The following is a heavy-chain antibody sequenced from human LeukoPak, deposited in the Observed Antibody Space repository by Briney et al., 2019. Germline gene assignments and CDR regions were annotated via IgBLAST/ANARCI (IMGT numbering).Heavy chain of an antibody. V-gene: IGHV1-2*02. CDR1: GYTFTGYY. CDR3: ARLPLWGDAFDI. D-gene: IGHD2-21*01. Sequence: GASVKVSCKASGYTFTGYYMHWVRQAPGQGLEWMGWINPNSGGTNHAQKFQGRVTMTRDTSISTAYMELSRLRSDDTAVYYCARLPLWGDAFDIWGQGTMVTVSS. J-gene: IGHJ3*02. CDR2: INPNSGGT.